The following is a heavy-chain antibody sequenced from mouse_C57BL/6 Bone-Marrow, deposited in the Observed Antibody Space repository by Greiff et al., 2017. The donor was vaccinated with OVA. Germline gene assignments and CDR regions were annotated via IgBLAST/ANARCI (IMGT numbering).Heavy chain of an antibody. Sequence: VMLVESGAELARPGASVKLSCKASGYTFTSYGISWVKQRTGQGLEWIGEIYPRSGNTYYNEKFKGKATLTADKSSSTAYMELRSLTSEDSAVYFCARDSRAVDFDVWGTGTTVTVSS. CDR1: GYTFTSYG. J-gene: IGHJ1*03. D-gene: IGHD1-1*01. V-gene: IGHV1-81*01. CDR2: IYPRSGNT. CDR3: ARDSRAVDFDV.